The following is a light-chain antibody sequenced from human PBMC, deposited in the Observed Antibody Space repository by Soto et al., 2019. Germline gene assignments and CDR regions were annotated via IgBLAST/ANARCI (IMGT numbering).Light chain of an antibody. Sequence: TRSPGTLSLSPGERATLSCRASQSVGRSYLAWYQQKPGQAPRLLISSVSKRATGIPDRFSGGGSGTDFTLTISRVEPEDFALYICQQYDGSPITFAQGTRLAIK. V-gene: IGKV3-20*01. CDR3: QQYDGSPIT. CDR1: QSVGRSY. J-gene: IGKJ5*01. CDR2: SVS.